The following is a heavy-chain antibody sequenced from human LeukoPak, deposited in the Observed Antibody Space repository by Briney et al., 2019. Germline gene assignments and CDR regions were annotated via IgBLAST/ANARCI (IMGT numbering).Heavy chain of an antibody. CDR3: ARAPYGSGYGMDV. D-gene: IGHD3-10*01. V-gene: IGHV3-21*01. Sequence: AGCLRLSCAASGFTFSNYNMYWVRQAPGKGLEWVSSISSTSEHISYADSVKGRFTISRDNAKSSLYLQMNSLRAEDTAVYYCARAPYGSGYGMDVWGQGTTVTVSS. CDR1: GFTFSNYN. J-gene: IGHJ6*02. CDR2: ISSTSEHI.